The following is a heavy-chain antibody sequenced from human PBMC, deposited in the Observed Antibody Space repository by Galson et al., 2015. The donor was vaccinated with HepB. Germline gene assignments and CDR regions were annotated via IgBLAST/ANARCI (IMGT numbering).Heavy chain of an antibody. J-gene: IGHJ6*03. Sequence: SLRLSCAASGFTFSPYAMHWVRQAPGKGLEWLAIISYDRNNKTYADSVKGRFTISTDNSKSTLFLQMNSLEPEDTAVYYCARDLGATVTTWYMDVWGKGATVTVSS. CDR1: GFTFSPYA. V-gene: IGHV3-30-3*01. CDR2: ISYDRNNK. D-gene: IGHD4-17*01. CDR3: ARDLGATVTTWYMDV.